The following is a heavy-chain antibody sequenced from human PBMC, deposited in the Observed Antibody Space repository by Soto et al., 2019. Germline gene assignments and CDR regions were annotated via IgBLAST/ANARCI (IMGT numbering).Heavy chain of an antibody. CDR3: ARDHLHGPNWFDP. CDR2: IDYSGST. CDR1: GGSIGSGTYY. J-gene: IGHJ5*02. V-gene: IGHV4-31*03. D-gene: IGHD4-4*01. Sequence: QVQLQESGPGLVKPSQTLSLTCTVSGGSIGSGTYYWSWIRQHPGKGLEWIGYIDYSGSTYYNPSLKSRVTIPEDTYKNQFSLHLYSVTAADTAVYYCARDHLHGPNWFDPWGQGTLVTVSS.